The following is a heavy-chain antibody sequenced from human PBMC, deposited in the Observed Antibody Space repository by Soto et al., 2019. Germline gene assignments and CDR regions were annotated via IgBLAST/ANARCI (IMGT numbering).Heavy chain of an antibody. V-gene: IGHV3-23*01. D-gene: IGHD3-22*01. Sequence: GGSLRLSCAASGFTFSSYAMSWVRQAPGKGLEWVSAISGSGGSTYYADSVKGRFTISRDNSKNTLYLQMNSLRAEDTAVYYCAKGGIDYYDSSGYYFDYWGQGTLVTVSS. CDR3: AKGGIDYYDSSGYYFDY. J-gene: IGHJ4*02. CDR1: GFTFSSYA. CDR2: ISGSGGST.